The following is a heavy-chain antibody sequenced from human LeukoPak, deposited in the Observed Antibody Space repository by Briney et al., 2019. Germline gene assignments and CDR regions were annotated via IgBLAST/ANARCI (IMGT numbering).Heavy chain of an antibody. J-gene: IGHJ4*02. CDR1: GFTFNSYA. CDR2: ISGSGDNT. Sequence: GGSLRLSCEASGFTFNSYAMNWVRQAQGKGLEWLSMISGSGDNTYYADSVKGRFTISRDNSKNTLYLQMSSLGAGDTAIYYCAKTIHSDFWRGYYSYFDYWGRGTLVTVSS. D-gene: IGHD3-3*01. V-gene: IGHV3-23*01. CDR3: AKTIHSDFWRGYYSYFDY.